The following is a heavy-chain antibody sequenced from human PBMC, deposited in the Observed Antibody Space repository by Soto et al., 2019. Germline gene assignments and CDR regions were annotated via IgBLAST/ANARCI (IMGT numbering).Heavy chain of an antibody. CDR1: GFTFDDYA. CDR2: ISWNSGSI. D-gene: IGHD3-10*01. CDR3: AKSKNYYGSGSYRGWFDP. Sequence: GGSLRLSCAASGFTFDDYAMHWVRQAPGKGLEWVSGISWNSGSIGYADSVKGRFTISRDNAKNSLYLQMNSLRAEDTALYYCAKSKNYYGSGSYRGWFDPWGQGTLVTVSS. J-gene: IGHJ5*02. V-gene: IGHV3-9*01.